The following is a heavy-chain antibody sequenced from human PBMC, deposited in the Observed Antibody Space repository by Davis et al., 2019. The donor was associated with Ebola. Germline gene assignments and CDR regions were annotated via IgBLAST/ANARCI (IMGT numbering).Heavy chain of an antibody. CDR1: AGSFSGYY. Sequence: PGGSLRLSCAVYAGSFSGYYWSWIRQPPGKGLEWIGEINHSGSTKFNPSLKSRVTMSVDTSKNQCSLKVNYVTAADTAVYYCARGQEFGGNSRIFDYHYHYYMDVWGRGTTVTVSS. CDR3: ARGQEFGGNSRIFDYHYHYYMDV. V-gene: IGHV4-34*01. J-gene: IGHJ6*03. D-gene: IGHD4-23*01. CDR2: INHSGST.